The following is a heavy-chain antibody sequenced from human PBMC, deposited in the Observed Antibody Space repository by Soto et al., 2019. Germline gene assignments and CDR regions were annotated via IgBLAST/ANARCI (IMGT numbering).Heavy chain of an antibody. V-gene: IGHV1-69*01. J-gene: IGHJ3*02. CDR1: GGTFSSYA. Sequence: QVQLVQSGAEVKKPGSSVKVSCKASGGTFSSYAISWVRQAPGQGLEWMGGIIPIFGTANYAQKFQGRVMTTADECTSTAYMELSSLRSEDTAVYYCARGGIVVVAARVLYAFDIWGQGTMVAFSS. CDR2: IIPIFGTA. CDR3: ARGGIVVVAARVLYAFDI. D-gene: IGHD2-15*01.